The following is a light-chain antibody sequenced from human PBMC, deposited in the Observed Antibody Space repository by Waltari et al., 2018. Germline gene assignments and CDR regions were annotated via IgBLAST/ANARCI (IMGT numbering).Light chain of an antibody. J-gene: IGKJ3*01. CDR1: QDIRTY. CDR3: QQYDNLFT. Sequence: ESQMTQSPSSASASGGDRVSITCQASQDIRTYLNWYQQKPGKAPKLLIYDASNLDPGVPSRFSGSGSGTSFTFTIPSLQPEDIATYSCQQYDNLFTFGPGTKVDIK. CDR2: DAS. V-gene: IGKV1-33*01.